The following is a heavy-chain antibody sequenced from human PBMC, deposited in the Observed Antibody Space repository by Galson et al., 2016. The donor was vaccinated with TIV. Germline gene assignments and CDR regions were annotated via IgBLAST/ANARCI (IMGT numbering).Heavy chain of an antibody. D-gene: IGHD2-2*01. CDR1: GFTFSNAW. Sequence: SLRLSCAASGFTFSNAWMTWVRQAPGRGLEWVGRIKSKSDGATTAYAAPVKGRFSISRDDSKDTVYLQMNNLKPEDTALYFCTTDLGYCLTTSCSLGLDYGGQGTLVTASS. CDR2: IKSKSDGATT. CDR3: TTDLGYCLTTSCSLGLDY. J-gene: IGHJ4*02. V-gene: IGHV3-15*01.